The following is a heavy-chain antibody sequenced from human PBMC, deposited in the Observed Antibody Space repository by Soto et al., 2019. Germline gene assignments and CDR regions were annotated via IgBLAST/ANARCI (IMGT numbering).Heavy chain of an antibody. CDR1: GGSISSYY. D-gene: IGHD6-19*01. J-gene: IGHJ4*02. CDR3: ARGGWKLFDY. V-gene: IGHV4-59*01. Sequence: PSETLSLTCTVSGGSISSYYWSWIRQPPGKGLEWIGYFYYSGSTSYNPSLKSRVTISVDTSKNQFSLKLSSVTAADTAVYYCARGGWKLFDYWGQGTLVTVSS. CDR2: FYYSGST.